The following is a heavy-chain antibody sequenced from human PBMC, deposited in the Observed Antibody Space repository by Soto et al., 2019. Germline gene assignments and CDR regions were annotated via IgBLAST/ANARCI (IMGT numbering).Heavy chain of an antibody. V-gene: IGHV3-49*04. CDR3: IRVPRNRYCGGDCYLDN. Sequence: PGGSLRLSCSGSGFTFGDYAMSWVRQAPGKGLEWVGSIRSKPYGGTAEYAASVKGRFTMSRDDSKSIAYLEMNSLKTEDTAVYYCIRVPRNRYCGGDCYLDNWGQGTLVTVSS. D-gene: IGHD2-21*02. J-gene: IGHJ4*02. CDR2: IRSKPYGGTA. CDR1: GFTFGDYA.